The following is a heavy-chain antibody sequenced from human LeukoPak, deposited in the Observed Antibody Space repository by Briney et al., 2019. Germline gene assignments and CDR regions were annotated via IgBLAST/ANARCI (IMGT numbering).Heavy chain of an antibody. CDR2: ISSSSDYI. CDR3: VRDSGSSCREVLNY. J-gene: IGHJ4*02. V-gene: IGHV3-21*01. D-gene: IGHD6-13*01. CDR1: TFTFSSDS. Sequence: GGSLRLSCAASTFTFSSDSMNWVRQAPGKWMEWVSSISSSSDYIYYADSVKGRVTISRDNAKKSMYRQMNSWRVEDSAVYYCVRDSGSSCREVLNYWGQGTLVTVSS.